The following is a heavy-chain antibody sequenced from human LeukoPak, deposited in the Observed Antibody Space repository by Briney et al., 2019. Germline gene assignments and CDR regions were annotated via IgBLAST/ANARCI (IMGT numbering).Heavy chain of an antibody. CDR3: ARETSGSYYSYFDY. Sequence: SETLSLTCTVSGGSISSSSYYWGWLRQPPGKGLEWLGIIYYSGSTYYNPSLKSRVTISVDTSKNQFSLKLSSVTAADTAVYYCARETSGSYYSYFDYWGQGTLVTVSS. CDR1: GGSISSSSYY. CDR2: IYYSGST. D-gene: IGHD1-26*01. V-gene: IGHV4-39*07. J-gene: IGHJ4*02.